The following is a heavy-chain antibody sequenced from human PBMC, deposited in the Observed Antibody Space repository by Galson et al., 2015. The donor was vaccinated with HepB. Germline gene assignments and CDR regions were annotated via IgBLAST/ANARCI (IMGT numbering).Heavy chain of an antibody. CDR1: RFTFSNYW. V-gene: IGHV3-74*01. Sequence: SLRLSCAASRFTFSNYWMHWVRQPPGKGLVWVSRVKSDGETADYADSVKGRFTISRDNAKNRLFLHMDSLTVDDTAVYFCARTITPAPIPLFDSWGQGTLVTVSS. D-gene: IGHD3-10*01. CDR2: VKSDGETA. J-gene: IGHJ4*02. CDR3: ARTITPAPIPLFDS.